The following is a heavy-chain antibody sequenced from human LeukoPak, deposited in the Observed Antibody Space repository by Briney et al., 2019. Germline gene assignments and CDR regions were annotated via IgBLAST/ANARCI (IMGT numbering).Heavy chain of an antibody. CDR3: ARGLAVAGYFDY. J-gene: IGHJ4*02. Sequence: GGSLRLSCAASGFTFSSYDMHWVRQATGKGLEWVSAIGTAGDTYYPGSVKGRFTISRENAKNSLYLQVNSLRAGDTAVYYCARGLAVAGYFDYWGQGTLVTVSS. V-gene: IGHV3-13*01. D-gene: IGHD6-19*01. CDR1: GFTFSSYD. CDR2: IGTAGDT.